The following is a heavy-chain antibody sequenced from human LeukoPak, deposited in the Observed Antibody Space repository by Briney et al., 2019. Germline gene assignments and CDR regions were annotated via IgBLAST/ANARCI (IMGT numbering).Heavy chain of an antibody. V-gene: IGHV4-39*01. D-gene: IGHD6-13*01. Sequence: PSETLSLTCTVSGGPISSSSYYWGWIRQPPGKGLEWIGSIYYSGSTYYNPSLKSRVTISVDTSKNQFSLKLSSVTAADTAVYYCARHMGYSSSWYEGGWYFDYWGQGTLVTVSS. CDR2: IYYSGST. J-gene: IGHJ4*02. CDR1: GGPISSSSYY. CDR3: ARHMGYSSSWYEGGWYFDY.